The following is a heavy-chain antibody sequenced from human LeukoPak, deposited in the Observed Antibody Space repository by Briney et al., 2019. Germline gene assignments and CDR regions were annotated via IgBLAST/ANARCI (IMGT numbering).Heavy chain of an antibody. D-gene: IGHD3-10*01. V-gene: IGHV1-24*01. J-gene: IGHJ4*02. CDR3: ATNSPGSFPSFDY. CDR1: GYTLTELS. CDR2: FDPEDGET. Sequence: ASVKVPCKVSGYTLTELSMHWVRQAPGKGLEWMGGFDPEDGETIYAQKFQGRVTMTEDTSTDTAYMELSSLRSEDTAVYYCATNSPGSFPSFDYWGQGTLVTVSS.